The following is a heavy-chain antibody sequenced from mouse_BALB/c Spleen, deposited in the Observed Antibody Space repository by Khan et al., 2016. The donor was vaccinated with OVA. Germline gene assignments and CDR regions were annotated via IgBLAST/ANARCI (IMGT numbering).Heavy chain of an antibody. Sequence: VQLQQSGAELVKPGASVKLSCTASGFNIKDTYLHWVKQRPEQGLEWIGRIAPANGNTQYDPKFQGKATLTSDKSSNTAYLQLNSLTSEDTAVYYCARPSYDPRDFEVWGAGTTVTVSS. CDR2: IAPANGNT. CDR1: GFNIKDTY. D-gene: IGHD2-3*01. J-gene: IGHJ1*01. V-gene: IGHV14-3*02. CDR3: ARPSYDPRDFEV.